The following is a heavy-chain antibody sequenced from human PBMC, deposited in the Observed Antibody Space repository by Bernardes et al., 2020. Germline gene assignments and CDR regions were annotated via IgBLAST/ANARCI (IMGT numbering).Heavy chain of an antibody. J-gene: IGHJ6*03. V-gene: IGHV1-46*01. D-gene: IGHD3-22*01. Sequence: ASVKVSCKASGYTFTSYYMHWVRQAPGQGLEWMGIINPSGGSTSYAQKFQGRVTMTRDTSTSTVYMELSSLRSEDTAVYYCARGGGITMIVVVNYYYYMDVWGKGTTVTVSS. CDR3: ARGGGITMIVVVNYYYYMDV. CDR2: INPSGGST. CDR1: GYTFTSYY.